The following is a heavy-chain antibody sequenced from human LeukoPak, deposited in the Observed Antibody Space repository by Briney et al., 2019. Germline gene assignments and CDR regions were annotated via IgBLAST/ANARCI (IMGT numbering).Heavy chain of an antibody. J-gene: IGHJ4*02. V-gene: IGHV4-59*12. D-gene: IGHD3-22*01. CDR3: ARDTVDYYDSSGYHDY. CDR1: GGSISSYY. CDR2: IYYSGST. Sequence: SETLSLTCTVSGGSISSYYWSWIRQPPGKGLEWIGYIYYSGSTNYNPSLKSRVTISVDTSKNQFSLRLTSVTAADTAMYFCARDTVDYYDSSGYHDYWGQGILVTVSS.